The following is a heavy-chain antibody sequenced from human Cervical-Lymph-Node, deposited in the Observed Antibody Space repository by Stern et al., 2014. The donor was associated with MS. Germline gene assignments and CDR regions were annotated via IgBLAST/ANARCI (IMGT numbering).Heavy chain of an antibody. CDR3: ASAYRAS. CDR2: INGDGTVS. J-gene: IGHJ4*02. CDR1: GFTFRTYW. D-gene: IGHD1-1*01. V-gene: IGHV3-74*01. Sequence: VQLVQSGGGIVQPGGSLMISCVASGFTFRTYWMHLVRQGPGKGLEWVSRINGDGTVSTYADSVRGRFTISRNNANNTMSLQLDNLRVEDTAIYYCASAYRASWGQGTLVTVST.